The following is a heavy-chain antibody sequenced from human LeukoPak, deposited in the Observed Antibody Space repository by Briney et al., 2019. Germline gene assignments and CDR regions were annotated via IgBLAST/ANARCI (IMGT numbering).Heavy chain of an antibody. J-gene: IGHJ6*03. D-gene: IGHD6-19*01. CDR3: ARATIDYTSGWDGKGYYYMDV. CDR1: GGSISSSSYY. Sequence: SETLSLTCTVSGGSISSSSYYWGWIRQPPGKGLEWIGSIYYSGSTYYNPSLKSRVTISVDTSKNQFSLKLSSVTAADTAVYYCARATIDYTSGWDGKGYYYMDVWGKGTTVTVSS. V-gene: IGHV4-39*01. CDR2: IYYSGST.